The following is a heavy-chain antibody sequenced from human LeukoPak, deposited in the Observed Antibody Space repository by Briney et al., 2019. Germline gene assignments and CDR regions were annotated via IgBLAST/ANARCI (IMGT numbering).Heavy chain of an antibody. D-gene: IGHD6-13*01. V-gene: IGHV4-59*08. CDR3: ARQRAAGANYDY. CDR1: GGSISSYY. Sequence: PSETLSLTCTVSGGSISSYYWSWIRQPPGKGLEWIGYIYYSGSTNYNPSLKSRVTISVDTSKNQFSLKLSSVTAADTAVYYCARQRAAGANYDYWGQGTLVTVSS. CDR2: IYYSGST. J-gene: IGHJ4*02.